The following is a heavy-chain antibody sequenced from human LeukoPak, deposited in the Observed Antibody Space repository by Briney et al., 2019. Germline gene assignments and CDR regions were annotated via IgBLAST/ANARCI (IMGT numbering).Heavy chain of an antibody. D-gene: IGHD2/OR15-2a*01. Sequence: GGSLRLSCAASGFTFSSYWLSWVRQAPGKGLEWVANIKQDGSEKYYVESVKGRFTISRDNAKNSLYLQMNSLTAEDTAVYFCARGGTTFVYWGQGTLVTVSS. J-gene: IGHJ4*02. V-gene: IGHV3-7*01. CDR1: GFTFSSYW. CDR3: ARGGTTFVY. CDR2: IKQDGSEK.